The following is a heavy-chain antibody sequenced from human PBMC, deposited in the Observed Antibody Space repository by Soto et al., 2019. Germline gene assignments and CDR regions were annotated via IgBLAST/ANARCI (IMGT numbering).Heavy chain of an antibody. CDR2: ISAYNGNT. CDR1: GYTFTSYG. J-gene: IGHJ5*02. V-gene: IGHV1-18*04. CDR3: ARDRRGTAMVPRQFDP. Sequence: ASVKVSCKASGYTFTSYGISWVRQAPGQGREWMGWISAYNGNTNYAQKLQGRVTMTTDTSTSTAYMELRSLRSDDTAVYYCARDRRGTAMVPRQFDPWGQGTLVTVSS. D-gene: IGHD5-18*01.